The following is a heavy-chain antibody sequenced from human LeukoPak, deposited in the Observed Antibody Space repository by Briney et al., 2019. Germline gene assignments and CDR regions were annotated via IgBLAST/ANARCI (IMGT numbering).Heavy chain of an antibody. CDR3: ARAHQYCSSTSCYAGFDY. Sequence: PGGSLRLSCAASGFTFSSYAMSWVRQAPGKGLEWVSAISGSGGSTYYADSVKGRFTISRDNSKNTLYLQMNSLRAEDTAVYYCARAHQYCSSTSCYAGFDYWGQGTLVTVSS. D-gene: IGHD2-2*01. CDR2: ISGSGGST. CDR1: GFTFSSYA. V-gene: IGHV3-23*01. J-gene: IGHJ4*02.